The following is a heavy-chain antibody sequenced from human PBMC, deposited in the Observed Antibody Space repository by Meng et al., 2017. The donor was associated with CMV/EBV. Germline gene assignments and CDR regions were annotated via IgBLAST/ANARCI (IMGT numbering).Heavy chain of an antibody. V-gene: IGHV4-59*01. CDR2: IYYSGST. J-gene: IGHJ6*02. Sequence: GSLRLSCTVSGGSISSYYWSWIRQPPGKGLEWIGYIYYSGSTNYNPSLKSRVTISVGTSKNQFSLKLSSVTAADTAVYYCARYNWNFDYYYGMDVWGQGTTVTVSS. D-gene: IGHD1-7*01. CDR1: GGSISSYY. CDR3: ARYNWNFDYYYGMDV.